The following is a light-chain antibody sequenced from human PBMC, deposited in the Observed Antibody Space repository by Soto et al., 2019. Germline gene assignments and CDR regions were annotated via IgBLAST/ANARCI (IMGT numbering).Light chain of an antibody. Sequence: QSALTQPPSVSGAPGQRVTISCTGSSSNIGAGYDVHWYQQLPGTAPKLLIYGNSNRPSGVPDRFSGSKSGTSASLAITGLQAEDEADYYCQSYESSSYVFGTGTKVTVL. CDR2: GNS. CDR1: SSNIGAGYD. V-gene: IGLV1-40*01. J-gene: IGLJ1*01. CDR3: QSYESSSYV.